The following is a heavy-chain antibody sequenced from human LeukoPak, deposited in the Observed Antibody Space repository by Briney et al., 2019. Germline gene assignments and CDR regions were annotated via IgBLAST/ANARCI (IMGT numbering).Heavy chain of an antibody. CDR1: GCSISSYY. CDR3: ARGLQDCFDP. Sequence: SETLSLTCTVSGCSISSYYWSWIRQPPGKGLEWIGYIYYSGSTYYNPSLKSRVTISVDTSKNQFSLKLSSVTAADTAVYYCARGLQDCFDPWGQGTLVTVSS. J-gene: IGHJ5*02. V-gene: IGHV4-59*08. D-gene: IGHD5-24*01. CDR2: IYYSGST.